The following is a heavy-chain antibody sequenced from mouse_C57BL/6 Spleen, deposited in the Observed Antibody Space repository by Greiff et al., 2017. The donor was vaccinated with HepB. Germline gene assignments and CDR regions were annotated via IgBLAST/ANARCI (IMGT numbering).Heavy chain of an antibody. CDR3: AIGDAPYYGSSYGV. V-gene: IGHV1-74*01. CDR2: IHPSDSDT. CDR1: GYTFTSYW. D-gene: IGHD1-1*01. Sequence: QVQLQQPGAELVKPGASVKVSCKASGYTFTSYWMHWVKQRPGQGLEWIGRIHPSDSDTNYNQKFKGKATLTVDKSSSTAYMQLSSLTSEDSAVYNCAIGDAPYYGSSYGVWGTGTTVTVSS. J-gene: IGHJ1*03.